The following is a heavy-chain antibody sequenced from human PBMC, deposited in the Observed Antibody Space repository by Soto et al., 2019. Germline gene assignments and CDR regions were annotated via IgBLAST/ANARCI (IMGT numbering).Heavy chain of an antibody. D-gene: IGHD6-25*01. CDR1: SGSISTGNW. J-gene: IGHJ4*02. CDR2: IYYTGAT. V-gene: IGHV4-4*02. Sequence: QVELQESGPRLVKSSGTLSLTCEVSSGSISTGNWWSWVRQPPGKGLEWIGEIYYTGATNYNPSLKSRVTMTIDKSKDQFSLSLTSATAADTAVYYCARVFSSGSGWMYYFYLWGQGSLVSVSS. CDR3: ARVFSSGSGWMYYFYL.